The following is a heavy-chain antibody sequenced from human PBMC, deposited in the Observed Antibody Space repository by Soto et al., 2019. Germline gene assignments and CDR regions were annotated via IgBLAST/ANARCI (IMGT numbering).Heavy chain of an antibody. V-gene: IGHV1-18*04. Sequence: ASVKVSCKASGYTFTSYGISRVRQAPGQGLEWMGWISAYNGNTDYAQKLQGRVTMTTDTSTSTAYMELRSLRSDDTAVYYCARFFGVVIRSSATGPEYGMDVWRQGTTVTVSS. CDR1: GYTFTSYG. CDR3: ARFFGVVIRSSATGPEYGMDV. D-gene: IGHD3-3*01. J-gene: IGHJ6*02. CDR2: ISAYNGNT.